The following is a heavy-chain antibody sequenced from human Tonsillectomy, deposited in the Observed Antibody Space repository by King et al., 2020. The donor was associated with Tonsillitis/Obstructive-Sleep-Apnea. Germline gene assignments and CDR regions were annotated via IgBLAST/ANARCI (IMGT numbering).Heavy chain of an antibody. CDR2: ISWNSGII. Sequence: VQLVESGGDVVQPGRSLRLSCAASGFTFEDYAMHWVRQAPGKGLEWVSGISWNSGIIDYADSVKGRFTISRDNAKNSLYLEMTSLRAEDTAFYYCATDGSSGAYWYFDLSGRGTLVTVSS. D-gene: IGHD3-10*01. V-gene: IGHV3-9*01. J-gene: IGHJ2*01. CDR3: ATDGSSGAYWYFDL. CDR1: GFTFEDYA.